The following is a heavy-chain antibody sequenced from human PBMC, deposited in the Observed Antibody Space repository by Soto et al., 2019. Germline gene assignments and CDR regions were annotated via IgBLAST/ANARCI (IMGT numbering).Heavy chain of an antibody. D-gene: IGHD6-6*01. J-gene: IGHJ5*02. CDR3: ASGQLAPNWFDP. CDR1: GGSFSGYY. CDR2: INHSGST. Sequence: ETLSLTCAVYGGSFSGYYWSWIRQPPGKGLEWIGEINHSGSTNYNPSLKSRVTISVDTSKNQFSLKLSSVTAADTAVYYCASGQLAPNWFDPWGQGTLVTVSS. V-gene: IGHV4-34*01.